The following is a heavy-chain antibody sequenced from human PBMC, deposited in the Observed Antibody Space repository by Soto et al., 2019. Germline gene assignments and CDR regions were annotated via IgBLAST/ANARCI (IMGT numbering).Heavy chain of an antibody. CDR3: AKTRFLEWLRDGMDV. CDR2: ISYDGSNK. J-gene: IGHJ6*02. Sequence: HPGGSLRLSCAASGFTFSSYGMHWVRQAPGKGLEWVAVISYDGSNKYYADSVKGRFTISRDNSKNTLYLQMNSLRAEDTAVYYCAKTRFLEWLRDGMDVWGQGTTVTVSS. D-gene: IGHD3-3*01. CDR1: GFTFSSYG. V-gene: IGHV3-30*18.